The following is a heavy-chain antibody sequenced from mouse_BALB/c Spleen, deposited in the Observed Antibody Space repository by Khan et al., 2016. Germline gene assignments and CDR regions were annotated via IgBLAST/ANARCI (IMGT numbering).Heavy chain of an antibody. V-gene: IGHV9-3-1*01. CDR1: GYTFTNFG. Sequence: QIQLVQSGPELKKPGETVKISCKASGYTFTNFGMNWVKQAPGKGLEWMGWINTYTGEPTYADDFKGRFAFSLETSASTAYLQINNLKNEDPATYFCARPPYFSYTLDYWGQGTAVTVSS. J-gene: IGHJ4*01. CDR3: ARPPYFSYTLDY. CDR2: INTYTGEP.